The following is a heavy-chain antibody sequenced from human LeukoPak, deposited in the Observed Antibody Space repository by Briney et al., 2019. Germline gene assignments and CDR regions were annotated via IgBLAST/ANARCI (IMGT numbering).Heavy chain of an antibody. V-gene: IGHV1-2*02. CDR3: ARENWYSDY. CDR1: GYTFTHYR. Sequence: ALVKVSCKASGYTFTHYRLHWVRQAHGQGLEWMGWVNPDSGATNYQQNFQGRVTMTRDTSISTVYMELSRLRSDDTAVYYCARENWYSDYWGQGTLVTVSS. D-gene: IGHD1-1*01. J-gene: IGHJ4*02. CDR2: VNPDSGAT.